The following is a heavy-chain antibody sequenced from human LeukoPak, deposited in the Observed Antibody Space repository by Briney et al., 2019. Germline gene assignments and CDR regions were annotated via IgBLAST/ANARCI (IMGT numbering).Heavy chain of an antibody. CDR3: ARDQTGGYRGMFYMDV. V-gene: IGHV3-48*01. Sequence: PGGSLRLSCAASGFTFSSYSMNWVRQAPGKGLEWVSYISSSSSTIYYADSVKGRFTISRDNAKNSLYLQMNSLRAEDTAVYYCARDQTGGYRGMFYMDVWGKGTTVTVSS. CDR1: GFTFSSYS. J-gene: IGHJ6*03. CDR2: ISSSSSTI. D-gene: IGHD5-24*01.